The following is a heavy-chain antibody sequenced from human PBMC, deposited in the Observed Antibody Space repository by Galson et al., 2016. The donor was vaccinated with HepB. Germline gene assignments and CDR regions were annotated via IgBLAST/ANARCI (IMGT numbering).Heavy chain of an antibody. V-gene: IGHV4-39*01. CDR2: IYYNGTT. D-gene: IGHD2-15*01. Sequence: SETLSLTCTVSGDSMSGSTYYWGWIRQPPGKGLEWIGNIYYNGTTHYHPSLKSRVTISVDTSKNQFSLRLTSVTAADTAVYYCARQGIEVGAAVFHWGQGSLIIVSS. CDR3: ARQGIEVGAAVFH. CDR1: GDSMSGSTYY. J-gene: IGHJ4*02.